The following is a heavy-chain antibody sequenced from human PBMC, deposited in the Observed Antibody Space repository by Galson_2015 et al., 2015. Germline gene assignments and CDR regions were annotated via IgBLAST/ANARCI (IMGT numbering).Heavy chain of an antibody. D-gene: IGHD1-26*01. Sequence: SLRLSCAASGFTFSIYSMSWVRQAPGKGLEWVSYISDSSSTIHYAVSVEGRFTISRDNAKDSLYLQMNSLRDEDTAVYYCTRGSLVGAIFDYWGQGALVTVSS. CDR2: ISDSSSTI. CDR1: GFTFSIYS. V-gene: IGHV3-48*02. J-gene: IGHJ4*02. CDR3: TRGSLVGAIFDY.